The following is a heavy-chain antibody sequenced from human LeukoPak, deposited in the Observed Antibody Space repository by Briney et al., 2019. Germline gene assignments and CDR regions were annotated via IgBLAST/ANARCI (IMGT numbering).Heavy chain of an antibody. Sequence: PGGSLRLSCAASGFTVSSNYMSWVRQAPGKGLEWVSVIYSGGSTYYADSVKGRFTISRDNSKNTLYLQMNSLRAEDTAVYYCAREAPQSGSYYGPFDYWGQGTLVTVSS. CDR2: IYSGGST. CDR1: GFTVSSNY. J-gene: IGHJ4*02. D-gene: IGHD1-26*01. V-gene: IGHV3-66*02. CDR3: AREAPQSGSYYGPFDY.